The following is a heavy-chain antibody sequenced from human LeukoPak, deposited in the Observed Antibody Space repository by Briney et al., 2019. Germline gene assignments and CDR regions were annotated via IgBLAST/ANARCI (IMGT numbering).Heavy chain of an antibody. CDR2: IYYSGST. V-gene: IGHV4-39*07. D-gene: IGHD3-22*01. CDR3: ARRARGIVVVITGAFDI. Sequence: SETLSLTCTVSGGSISSSSYYWGWIRQPPGKGLEWIGSIYYSGSTYYNPSLKSRVTISVDTSKNQFSLKLSSVTAADTAVYYCARRARGIVVVITGAFDIWGQGTMVTVSS. J-gene: IGHJ3*02. CDR1: GGSISSSSYY.